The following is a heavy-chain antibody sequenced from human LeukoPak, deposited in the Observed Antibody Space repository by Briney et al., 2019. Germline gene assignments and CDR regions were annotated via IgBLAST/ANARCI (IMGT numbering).Heavy chain of an antibody. CDR2: ISSSGSTI. J-gene: IGHJ3*02. Sequence: GGSLRLSCAASGFTFSDYYMSWIRQALGKGLEWVSYISSSGSTIYYADSVKGRFTISRDNAKNSLYLQMNSLRAEDTAVYYCARYDVLRFLEWLPIGAFDIWGQGTMVTVSS. CDR1: GFTFSDYY. CDR3: ARYDVLRFLEWLPIGAFDI. D-gene: IGHD3-3*01. V-gene: IGHV3-11*04.